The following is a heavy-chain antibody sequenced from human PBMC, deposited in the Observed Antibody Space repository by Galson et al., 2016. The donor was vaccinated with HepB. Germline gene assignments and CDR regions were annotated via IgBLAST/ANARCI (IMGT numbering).Heavy chain of an antibody. J-gene: IGHJ4*02. CDR1: GYTFNTYG. D-gene: IGHD2-8*01. CDR3: ARESGVGLAFDY. Sequence: SVKVSCKASGYTFNTYGVAWVRQAPGQGLEWMGWISPYNGHTNFAQNFQGRVTMTTDKSTSTAFVELRSLRSDDPAIYYCARESGVGLAFDYWGQGTLVTVSS. CDR2: ISPYNGHT. V-gene: IGHV1-18*01.